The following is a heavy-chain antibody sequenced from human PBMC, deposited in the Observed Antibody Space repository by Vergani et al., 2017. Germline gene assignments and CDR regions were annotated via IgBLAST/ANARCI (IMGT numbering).Heavy chain of an antibody. CDR2: ISRRSDTI. CDR1: GFTFSSYN. D-gene: IGHD3-22*01. J-gene: IGHJ4*02. Sequence: EVQLVESGGGLVQPGGSLRLSCTASGFTFSSYNMNRVRQAPGKGLEWVSYISRRSDTIYYADSVKGRFTVSRDNAKNSLFLQLNGLRAEDTAVYYCARLNSFDLSGFPEYWGQGTLVTVSS. V-gene: IGHV3-48*01. CDR3: ARLNSFDLSGFPEY.